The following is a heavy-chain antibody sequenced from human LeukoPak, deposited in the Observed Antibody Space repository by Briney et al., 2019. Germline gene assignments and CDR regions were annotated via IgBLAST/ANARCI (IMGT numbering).Heavy chain of an antibody. CDR3: AKVYGDYQGAFDI. CDR1: WLTLRFYA. Sequence: PGGSLRLSCVASWLTLRFYAMMWVRQAPGKGLEWVSGIRGSGGRTYYADSVKGRVTMSRDNSKNTLYLQMNSLRAEDTAVYYCAKVYGDYQGAFDIWGQGTLVTVSS. V-gene: IGHV3-23*01. J-gene: IGHJ3*02. D-gene: IGHD4-17*01. CDR2: IRGSGGRT.